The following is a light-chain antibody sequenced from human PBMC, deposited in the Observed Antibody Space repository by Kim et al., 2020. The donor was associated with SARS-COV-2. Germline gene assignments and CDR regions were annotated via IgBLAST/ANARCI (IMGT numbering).Light chain of an antibody. CDR2: EVS. J-gene: IGLJ1*01. V-gene: IGLV2-8*01. Sequence: QSVTISCTGTSSDVGGYNYVSWYQQHPGKAPKLMIYEVSKRPSGVPDRFSGSKSVNTASLTVSGLQAEDEADYYCSSYAGSNNFEVFGTGTKVTVL. CDR1: SSDVGGYNY. CDR3: SSYAGSNNFEV.